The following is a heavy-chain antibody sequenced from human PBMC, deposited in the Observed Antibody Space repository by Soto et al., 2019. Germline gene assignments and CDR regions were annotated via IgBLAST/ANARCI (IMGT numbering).Heavy chain of an antibody. Sequence: SQTLSHTCAISWDSVSSNSAAWNWIRQSPSRGLEWLGRTYYRSKWYNDYAVSVKSRITINPDTSKNQFSLQLNSVTPEDTAVYYCARDDGLYDSSGYYTPLVYWGQGTLVTVSS. D-gene: IGHD3-22*01. CDR1: WDSVSSNSAA. CDR2: TYYRSKWYN. CDR3: ARDDGLYDSSGYYTPLVY. J-gene: IGHJ4*02. V-gene: IGHV6-1*01.